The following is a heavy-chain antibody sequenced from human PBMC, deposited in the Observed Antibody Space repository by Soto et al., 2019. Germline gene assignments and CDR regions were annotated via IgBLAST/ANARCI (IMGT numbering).Heavy chain of an antibody. CDR2: VSYDGSKQ. CDR3: AKGYHRYCSTTSCSGLDY. CDR1: GFTFSSYD. D-gene: IGHD2-2*01. J-gene: IGHJ4*02. Sequence: PGGSLRLSCAASGFTFSSYDMHWVRQPPGKGLEWVAVVSYDGSKQYYADSVKGRFTISRDNSKNTLYLEMNSLRAEDTAVYYCAKGYHRYCSTTSCSGLDYWGQGTLVTVSS. V-gene: IGHV3-30*18.